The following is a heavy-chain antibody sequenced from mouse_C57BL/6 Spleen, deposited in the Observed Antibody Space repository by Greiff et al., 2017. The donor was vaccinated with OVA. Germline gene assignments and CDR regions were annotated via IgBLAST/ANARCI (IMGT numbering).Heavy chain of an antibody. D-gene: IGHD1-1*02. CDR1: GYSITSGYY. CDR2: ISYDGSN. J-gene: IGHJ1*03. CDR3: ARVEGMVGYFDV. V-gene: IGHV3-6*01. Sequence: EVHLVESGPGLVKPSQSLSLTCSVTGYSITSGYYWNWIRQFPGNKLEWMGYISYDGSNNYNPSLKNRISITRDTSKNQFFLKLNSVTTEDTATYYCARVEGMVGYFDVWGTGTTVTVSS.